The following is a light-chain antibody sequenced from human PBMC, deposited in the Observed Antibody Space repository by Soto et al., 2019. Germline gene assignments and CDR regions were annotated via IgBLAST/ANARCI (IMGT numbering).Light chain of an antibody. CDR3: QQAASFPIT. CDR1: QGVSTW. Sequence: DIQMTHSPSSVSASVGARVTITCRASQGVSTWLAWYQQKPGKAPNLLIYTASSLQSGVPSRFSGSGSGTDFTLTINGLQPEDFATYYCQQAASFPITFGQGTRLEIK. CDR2: TAS. V-gene: IGKV1-12*01. J-gene: IGKJ5*01.